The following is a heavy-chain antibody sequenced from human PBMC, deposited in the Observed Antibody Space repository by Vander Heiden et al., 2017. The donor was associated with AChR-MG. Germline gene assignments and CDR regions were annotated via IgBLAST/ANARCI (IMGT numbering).Heavy chain of an antibody. Sequence: QVQLVESGGGLVKPGGSLRLSCAASGFTFSDYYMSWIRQAPGKGLEWVSYISSSGSTIYYADSVKGRFTISRDNAKNSLYLQMNSLRAEDTAVYYCASLPYYDFWSGPTPPFDYWGQGTLVTVSS. J-gene: IGHJ4*02. D-gene: IGHD3-3*01. CDR3: ASLPYYDFWSGPTPPFDY. CDR2: ISSSGSTI. CDR1: GFTFSDYY. V-gene: IGHV3-11*01.